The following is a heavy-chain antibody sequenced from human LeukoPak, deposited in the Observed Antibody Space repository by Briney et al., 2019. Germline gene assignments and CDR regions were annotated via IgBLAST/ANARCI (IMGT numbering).Heavy chain of an antibody. J-gene: IGHJ4*02. V-gene: IGHV4-4*02. CDR2: IFQSGAT. Sequence: PTGTLSLTCAVAGDSISSNNWGSWARQAPGKGLEWNGEIFQSGATNYNPSLKRRDTISLHKSKNQFSLTLNSVTAADTAVYYCGRLRIPTSGIFPIDSWGQGTLVTVSS. D-gene: IGHD3-3*01. CDR3: GRLRIPTSGIFPIDS. CDR1: GDSISSNNW.